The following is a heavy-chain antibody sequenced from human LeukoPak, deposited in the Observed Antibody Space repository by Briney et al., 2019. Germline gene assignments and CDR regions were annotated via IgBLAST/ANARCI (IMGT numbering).Heavy chain of an antibody. D-gene: IGHD6-19*01. CDR1: GYTFTSYG. CDR2: ISAYNGNT. Sequence: GASVKVSCKASGYTFTSYGISWVRQAPGQGLEWMGWISAYNGNTNYAQKLQGRVTMTRNTSISTAYMELSSLRSEDTAVYYCARGRGAVAVYYYYYGMDVWGQGTTVTVSS. V-gene: IGHV1-18*04. J-gene: IGHJ6*02. CDR3: ARGRGAVAVYYYYYGMDV.